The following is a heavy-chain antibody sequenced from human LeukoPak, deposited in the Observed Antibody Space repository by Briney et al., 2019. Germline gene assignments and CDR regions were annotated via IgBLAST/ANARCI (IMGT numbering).Heavy chain of an antibody. Sequence: SQSLSLTCAIFGDSVSSNRTAWHWLRQSPTRGLEWLGRTYYRSKWYKEYAISMRGRITINPDPSKDQFSLQLNSVTPEDTAVYYCARDILEYFDCWGQGTLVTVSS. CDR3: ARDILEYFDC. CDR2: TYYRSKWYK. D-gene: IGHD2-15*01. V-gene: IGHV6-1*01. CDR1: GDSVSSNRTA. J-gene: IGHJ4*02.